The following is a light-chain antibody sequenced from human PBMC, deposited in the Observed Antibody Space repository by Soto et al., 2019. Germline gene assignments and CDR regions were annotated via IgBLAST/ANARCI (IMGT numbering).Light chain of an antibody. Sequence: VLTQSPDTLSLSPGERATLSCRASQSVGSSSLGWYQQKPGQAPRLVIFDISNRATGIPDRFSGSGSGTDCTLTISRLEPEDFVLYYCQHFRAFGQGTRLEIK. J-gene: IGKJ5*01. CDR1: QSVGSSS. CDR2: DIS. V-gene: IGKV3-20*01. CDR3: QHFRA.